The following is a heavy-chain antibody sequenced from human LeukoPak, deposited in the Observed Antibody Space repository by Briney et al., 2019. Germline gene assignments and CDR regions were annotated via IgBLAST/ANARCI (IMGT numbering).Heavy chain of an antibody. CDR2: VYYSGST. Sequence: KPSETLSLTCTVSGGSISSSSYYWGWIRQPPGKGLEWIGSVYYSGSTYYNPSLKSRVTISVGTSKNQFSLKLSSVTAADTAVYYCARAGLETYYGKSYFDYWGQGTLVTVSS. V-gene: IGHV4-39*01. CDR1: GGSISSSSYY. CDR3: ARAGLETYYGKSYFDY. D-gene: IGHD3-10*01. J-gene: IGHJ4*02.